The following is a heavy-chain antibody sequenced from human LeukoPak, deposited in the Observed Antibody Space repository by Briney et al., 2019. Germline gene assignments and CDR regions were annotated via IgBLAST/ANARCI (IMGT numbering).Heavy chain of an antibody. Sequence: ASVKVSCKASGYTFTSYYMHWVRQAPGQGLEWMGIINPSGGSTSYAQKFQGRVTMTRDTSTSTVYMELSSLRSEDTAVYYCARNPTSRGSGSYYKGNWFDPWGQGTLVTVSS. CDR3: ARNPTSRGSGSYYKGNWFDP. V-gene: IGHV1-46*01. CDR2: INPSGGST. J-gene: IGHJ5*02. CDR1: GYTFTSYY. D-gene: IGHD3-10*01.